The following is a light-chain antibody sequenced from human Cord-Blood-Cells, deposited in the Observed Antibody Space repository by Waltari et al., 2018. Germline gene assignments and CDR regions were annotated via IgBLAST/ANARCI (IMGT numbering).Light chain of an antibody. V-gene: IGKV1-27*01. CDR3: QKYNSAPPT. Sequence: DIQMTQSPSSPSASVGDRVTITCRAIQGISNYLAWYQQKQGKVPKLLIYAASTLQSGVPSRFSGSGSGTDFTLTISSLQPEDVATYYCQKYNSAPPTFGQGTKVEIK. CDR2: AAS. J-gene: IGKJ1*01. CDR1: QGISNY.